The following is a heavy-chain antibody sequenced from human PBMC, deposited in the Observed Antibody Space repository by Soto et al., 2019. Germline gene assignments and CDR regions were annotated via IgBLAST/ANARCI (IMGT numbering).Heavy chain of an antibody. V-gene: IGHV3-33*06. CDR3: AKDLIAVVTLQYAMDV. CDR1: GFTFSSYA. J-gene: IGHJ6*04. Sequence: RGSLRLSCAASGFTFSSYAMHWVRQAPGKGLEWVAVIWYDGSNKYYADSVKGRFTISRDNSKNTLYLQMNSLRAEDTAVYFCAKDLIAVVTLQYAMDVWGKGPKVTVSS. CDR2: IWYDGSNK. D-gene: IGHD3-22*01.